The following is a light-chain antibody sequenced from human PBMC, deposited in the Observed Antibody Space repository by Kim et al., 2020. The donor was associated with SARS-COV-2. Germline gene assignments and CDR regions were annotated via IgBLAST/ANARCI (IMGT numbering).Light chain of an antibody. CDR3: QHYSYRPPWT. CDR1: QSISNN. J-gene: IGKJ1*01. CDR2: GAS. Sequence: DIVMTQSPATLSVSPGERATLSCRASQSISNNLAWYQQKPGQAPRLLVYGASTRATGIPTRFSGSGSGTEFTLTISSLQSEDFAVYYCQHYSYRPPWTGGQGTKVDIK. V-gene: IGKV3-15*01.